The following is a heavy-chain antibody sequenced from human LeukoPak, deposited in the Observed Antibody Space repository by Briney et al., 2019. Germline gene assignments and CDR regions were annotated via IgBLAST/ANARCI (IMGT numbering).Heavy chain of an antibody. CDR3: AREGSGSYLSYDY. Sequence: GGSLRLSCAASGFTFSSYAMHWVRQAPGKGLEWVAVISYDGSNKYYADSVKGRFTISRDNSKNTLYLQMNSLRAEDTAVYYCAREGSGSYLSYDYWGQGTLVTVSS. CDR1: GFTFSSYA. V-gene: IGHV3-30-3*01. CDR2: ISYDGSNK. D-gene: IGHD1-26*01. J-gene: IGHJ4*02.